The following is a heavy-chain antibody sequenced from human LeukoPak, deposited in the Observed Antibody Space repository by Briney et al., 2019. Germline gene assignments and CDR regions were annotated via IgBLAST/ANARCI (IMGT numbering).Heavy chain of an antibody. CDR2: INAGNGNT. CDR3: ARGGQTYYYGSGSSAAPDY. Sequence: ASVKVSCKASGYTFTSYAMHWVRQAPGQRLEWMGWINAGNGNTKYSQKFQGRVTITRDTSASTAYMELSSLRSEDTAVYYCARGGQTYYYGSGSSAAPDYWGQGTLVTVSS. V-gene: IGHV1-3*01. J-gene: IGHJ4*02. CDR1: GYTFTSYA. D-gene: IGHD3-10*01.